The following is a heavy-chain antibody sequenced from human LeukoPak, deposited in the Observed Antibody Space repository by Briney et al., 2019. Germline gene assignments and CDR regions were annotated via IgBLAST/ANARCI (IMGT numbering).Heavy chain of an antibody. Sequence: PGGSLRLSCAASGFTFSSYWMSWVRQAPGKGLEWVANIKQDGSEKYYVDSVKGRFTISRDNAKNLLYLQMNSLRAEDTAVYYCARDCTNGVCQEDYFDYWGQGTLVTVSS. CDR1: GFTFSSYW. CDR3: ARDCTNGVCQEDYFDY. CDR2: IKQDGSEK. D-gene: IGHD2-8*01. J-gene: IGHJ4*02. V-gene: IGHV3-7*05.